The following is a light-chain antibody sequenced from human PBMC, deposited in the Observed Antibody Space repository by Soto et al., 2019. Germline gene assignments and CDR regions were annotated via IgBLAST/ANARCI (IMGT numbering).Light chain of an antibody. CDR3: QQYNSFSPWT. CDR1: ESISSW. Sequence: DIQMTQSPSTLSASVGDRVTITCRASESISSWLAWYQQKPGKAPKLLIYKASNLESGVPSRFSGSGSGTEFTLTISRLQTDDFATYYCQQYNSFSPWTFGQGTKVDIK. CDR2: KAS. J-gene: IGKJ1*01. V-gene: IGKV1-5*03.